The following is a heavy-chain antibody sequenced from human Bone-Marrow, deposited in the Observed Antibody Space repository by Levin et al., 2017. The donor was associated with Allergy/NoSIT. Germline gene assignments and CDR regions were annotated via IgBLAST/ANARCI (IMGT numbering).Heavy chain of an antibody. CDR3: AREPRNYYDSSGYYYDAFDI. J-gene: IGHJ3*02. Sequence: GESLKISCAASGFTFSSYSMNWVRQAPGKGLEWVSYISSSSSTIYYADSVKGRFTISRDNAKNSLYLQMNSLRDEDTAVYYCAREPRNYYDSSGYYYDAFDIWGQGTMVTVSS. CDR1: GFTFSSYS. CDR2: ISSSSSTI. D-gene: IGHD3-22*01. V-gene: IGHV3-48*02.